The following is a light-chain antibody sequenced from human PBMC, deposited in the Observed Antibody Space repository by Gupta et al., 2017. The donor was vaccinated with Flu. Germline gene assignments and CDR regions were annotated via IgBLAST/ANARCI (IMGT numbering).Light chain of an antibody. CDR3: TPYSTTSDTLV. J-gene: IGLJ2*01. Sequence: QSALTQPASVSGSPGQSISISCTGTSRDIGAFNYVTWYQHVPGKAPKLIIYEVNNRPSGISTRFSGSKSDKTASLTISGLQAEDEADYYCTPYSTTSDTLVFGGGTKLTVL. V-gene: IGLV2-14*01. CDR2: EVN. CDR1: SRDIGAFNY.